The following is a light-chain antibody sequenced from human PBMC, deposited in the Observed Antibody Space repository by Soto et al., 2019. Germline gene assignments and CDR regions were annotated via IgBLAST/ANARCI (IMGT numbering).Light chain of an antibody. Sequence: EIVMTQSPATLSVSPGERATLSCRASQSVSGYLAWYQQKPGQAPRLLIYGASTRATAIPARFSGSGSGTEFTLTISSLQSEDFAVYYCQLYNNWPPAFGQGTKVEIK. CDR2: GAS. J-gene: IGKJ1*01. V-gene: IGKV3-15*01. CDR3: QLYNNWPPA. CDR1: QSVSGY.